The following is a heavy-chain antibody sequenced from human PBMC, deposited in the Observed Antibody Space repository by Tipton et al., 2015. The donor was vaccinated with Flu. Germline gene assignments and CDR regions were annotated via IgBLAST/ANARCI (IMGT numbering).Heavy chain of an antibody. CDR2: VYYTGST. D-gene: IGHD4-11*01. J-gene: IGHJ5*02. CDR1: GGSISTNY. CDR3: ARRDYSNYVSDPKNWFDP. Sequence: TLSLTCSVSGGSISTNYWSWIRQPPGKGLEWIGYVYYTGSTNYNPSLNSRVTISVDTSKNRFSLMLNSVTAADTAVYYCARRDYSNYVSDPKNWFDPWGPGSLVTVSS. V-gene: IGHV4-59*01.